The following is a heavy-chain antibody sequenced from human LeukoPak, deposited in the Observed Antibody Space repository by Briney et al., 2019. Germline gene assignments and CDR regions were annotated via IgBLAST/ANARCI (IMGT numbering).Heavy chain of an antibody. J-gene: IGHJ4*02. CDR2: IYYSGST. CDR1: GGSISSYY. V-gene: IGHV4-59*01. CDR3: ARAPVTTWMFDY. D-gene: IGHD4-11*01. Sequence: SETLSLTCTVSGGSISSYYWSWIRQPPGKGLEWIGYIYYSGSTNYNPSLKSRVTISVDTSKNQFSLKLSSVTAADTAVYYCARAPVTTWMFDYWGQGTLVTVSS.